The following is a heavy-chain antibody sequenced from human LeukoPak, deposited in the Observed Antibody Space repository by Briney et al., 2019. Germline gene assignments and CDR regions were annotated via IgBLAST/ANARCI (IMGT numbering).Heavy chain of an antibody. D-gene: IGHD4-23*01. CDR2: VYYTGVT. V-gene: IGHV4-39*07. J-gene: IGHJ5*02. CDR1: GGYIITSGHY. Sequence: SSETLSLTCTVSGGYIITSGHYWGWIRQPPGKGLEWIGSVYYTGVTSTNPFFRSRMSISVDTSKNQFSLNLTSVTAADAAVYYCARERSSSGGHNWFDPWGQGTLVNVSS. CDR3: ARERSSSGGHNWFDP.